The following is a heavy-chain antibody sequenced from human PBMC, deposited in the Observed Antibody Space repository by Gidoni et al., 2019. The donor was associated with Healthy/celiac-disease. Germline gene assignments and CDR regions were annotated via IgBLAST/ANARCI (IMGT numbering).Heavy chain of an antibody. V-gene: IGHV4-59*01. CDR3: ARSYYYGWEMDV. D-gene: IGHD3-10*01. CDR2: IYYSGST. Sequence: IYYSGSTNYNPSLKSRVTISVDTSKNQFSLKLSSVTAADTAVYYCARSYYYGWEMDVWGQGTTVTVSS. J-gene: IGHJ6*02.